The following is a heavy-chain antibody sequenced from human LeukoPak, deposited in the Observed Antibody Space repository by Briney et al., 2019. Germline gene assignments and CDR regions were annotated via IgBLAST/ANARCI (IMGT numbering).Heavy chain of an antibody. D-gene: IGHD4-17*01. Sequence: PGGSLRLSCAASGFTFSSYWMHWVRQAPGKGLVWVSRINPDGRTRGYADSVKGRFTISRDIAKNTVYLQMSSLGAEDTAVYYCVRDKTTVTTFDYWGQGTLVTVSS. V-gene: IGHV3-74*01. J-gene: IGHJ4*02. CDR3: VRDKTTVTTFDY. CDR1: GFTFSSYW. CDR2: INPDGRTR.